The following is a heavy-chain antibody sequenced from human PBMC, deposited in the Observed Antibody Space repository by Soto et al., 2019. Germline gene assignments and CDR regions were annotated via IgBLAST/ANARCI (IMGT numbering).Heavy chain of an antibody. CDR2: IYHSGST. Sequence: SETLSLTCAVPGGSISSSNWWSWVRQPPGKGLEWIGEIYHSGSTNYNPSLKGRVTISVDKSKNQFSLKLSSVTAADTAVYYYARGRGRLAVDAHRGYYYYGMDVWGQGTTVT. CDR3: ARGRGRLAVDAHRGYYYYGMDV. D-gene: IGHD6-19*01. J-gene: IGHJ6*02. CDR1: GGSISSSNW. V-gene: IGHV4-4*02.